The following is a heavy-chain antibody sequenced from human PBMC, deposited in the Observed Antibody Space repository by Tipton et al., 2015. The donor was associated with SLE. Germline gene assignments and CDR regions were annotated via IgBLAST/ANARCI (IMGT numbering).Heavy chain of an antibody. D-gene: IGHD2-2*01. V-gene: IGHV3-11*04. Sequence: GSLRLSCAASGFIVSSNYMSWVRQAPGKGLEWVSYISGGGSTIYSADSVKGRFTISRDNAKGLLFLQMNSLRAEDTGFYYCARGYCSGSICYGGGYWGQGTLVTVSS. J-gene: IGHJ4*02. CDR3: ARGYCSGSICYGGGY. CDR1: GFIVSSNY. CDR2: ISGGGSTI.